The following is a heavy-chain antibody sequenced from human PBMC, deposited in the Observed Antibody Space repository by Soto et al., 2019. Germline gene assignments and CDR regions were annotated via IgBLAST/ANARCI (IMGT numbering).Heavy chain of an antibody. CDR1: GGSISSSSYY. J-gene: IGHJ4*02. Sequence: PSETLSLTCTVSGGSISSSSYYWVWIRHPPGKGLEWIGSIYYSGSTYYNPSLKSRVTISVDTSKNQFSLKLSSVTAADTAVYYCARRFFDILTGYRYYFDYWGQGTLVTVSS. V-gene: IGHV4-39*01. D-gene: IGHD3-9*01. CDR2: IYYSGST. CDR3: ARRFFDILTGYRYYFDY.